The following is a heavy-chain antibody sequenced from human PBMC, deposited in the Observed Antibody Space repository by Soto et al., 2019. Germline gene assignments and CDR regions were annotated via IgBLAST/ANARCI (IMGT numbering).Heavy chain of an antibody. Sequence: GGSLRLSCAASGFTFSSYGMHWVRQAPGKGLEWVAVIWYDGSNKYYADSVKGRFTISRDNSKNTLYLQMNSLRAEDTAVYYCASHCSGGSCFDYWGQGTLVTVSS. V-gene: IGHV3-33*01. D-gene: IGHD2-15*01. CDR2: IWYDGSNK. J-gene: IGHJ4*02. CDR1: GFTFSSYG. CDR3: ASHCSGGSCFDY.